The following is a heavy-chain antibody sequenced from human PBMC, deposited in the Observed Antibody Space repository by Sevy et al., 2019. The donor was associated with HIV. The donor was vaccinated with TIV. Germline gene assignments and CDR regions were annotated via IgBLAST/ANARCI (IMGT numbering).Heavy chain of an antibody. CDR1: GFTFIRYN. V-gene: IGHV3-21*06. J-gene: IGHJ4*02. D-gene: IGHD1-26*01. CDR2: VSGSSNYI. Sequence: GGSLRLSCAASGFTFIRYNMNWVRQAPGKGLEWVSSVSGSSNYIYYADSLKGRFINSSDNAKDTLYLQMNSLRADDTAVYYCAGGPPDGSYDYFDYWGQGTLVTVSS. CDR3: AGGPPDGSYDYFDY.